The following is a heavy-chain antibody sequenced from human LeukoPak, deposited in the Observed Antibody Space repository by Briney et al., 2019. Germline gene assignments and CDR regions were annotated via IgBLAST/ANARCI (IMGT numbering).Heavy chain of an antibody. V-gene: IGHV3-33*01. CDR1: GFTFSSYG. CDR3: ERTGYCSGGSCYGFDY. Sequence: PGGSLRLSCAASGFTFSSYGIPWVAQAPGEGREGGAVIWYDGSNKYYADSVKGRFTISRDNSKTTLYLQMNSLRAEDTAVYYCERTGYCSGGSCYGFDYWGQGTLVTVSS. D-gene: IGHD2-15*01. J-gene: IGHJ4*02. CDR2: IWYDGSNK.